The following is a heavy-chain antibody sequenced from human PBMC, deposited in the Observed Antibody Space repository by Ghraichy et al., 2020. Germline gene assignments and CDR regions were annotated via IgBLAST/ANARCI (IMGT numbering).Heavy chain of an antibody. CDR1: GFTFDSYG. CDR3: AKGIGRLVTAPEYFEH. CDR2: IRYDRGKI. Sequence: GGSLRLSCAASGFTFDSYGMYWVRQAPGKGLEWVSHIRYDRGKIDYADSVKGRFTISRDNAKNSLYLQMNSLRAEDTALYYCAKGIGRLVTAPEYFEHWGQGTLVTVSS. J-gene: IGHJ1*01. D-gene: IGHD2-21*02. V-gene: IGHV3-9*01.